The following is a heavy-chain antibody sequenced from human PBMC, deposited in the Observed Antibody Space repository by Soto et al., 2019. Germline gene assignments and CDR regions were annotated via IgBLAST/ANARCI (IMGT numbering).Heavy chain of an antibody. V-gene: IGHV3-23*01. CDR2: ISGSGGIT. D-gene: IGHD3-10*01. J-gene: IGHJ6*02. CDR3: ALLGRSGSGRPDYYGMDV. CDR1: GLTFSYFA. Sequence: EVQLLESGGGLVQPGGSLRLSCAVSGLTFSYFAMSWVRQAPGKGLEWVSAISGSGGITYYADSVKGRYTISRDNSKNTPFLQMNSLRAEDTAVYYCALLGRSGSGRPDYYGMDVWGQGTTVTVSS.